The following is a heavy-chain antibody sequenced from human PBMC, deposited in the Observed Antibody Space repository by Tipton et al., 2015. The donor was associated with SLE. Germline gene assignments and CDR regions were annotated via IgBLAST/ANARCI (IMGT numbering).Heavy chain of an antibody. CDR3: ARHRGSLPDGRDYYYYMDV. J-gene: IGHJ6*03. V-gene: IGHV4-34*01. CDR2: INQSGST. D-gene: IGHD1-26*01. CDR1: RGSFSGYH. Sequence: TLSLTCAMYRGSFSGYHWSWIRQTPGKGLEWIGEINQSGSTNYNASLKSRVAISVDTSKNQFSLRLSSVTAADSAVYYCARHRGSLPDGRDYYYYMDVWGKGTSVTISS.